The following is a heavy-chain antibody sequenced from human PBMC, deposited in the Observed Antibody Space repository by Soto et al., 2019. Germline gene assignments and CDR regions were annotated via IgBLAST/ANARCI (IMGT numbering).Heavy chain of an antibody. CDR3: ARGFPTVVTVDY. Sequence: SETLSLTCTVSGGSISSYYWSWIRQPPGKGLEWIGYIYYSGSTNYNPSPKSRVTISVDTSKNQFSLKLSSVTAADTAVYYCARGFPTVVTVDYWGQGTLVTVSS. CDR2: IYYSGST. V-gene: IGHV4-59*08. CDR1: GGSISSYY. D-gene: IGHD4-17*01. J-gene: IGHJ4*02.